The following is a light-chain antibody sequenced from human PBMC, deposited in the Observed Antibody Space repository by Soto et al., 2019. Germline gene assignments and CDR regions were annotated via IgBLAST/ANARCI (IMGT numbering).Light chain of an antibody. CDR2: DAF. V-gene: IGKV3-11*01. J-gene: IGKJ5*01. CDR3: QQRSNWPPIT. Sequence: EIVLTQSPATLSLSPGERATLSCRASQSVSTYLAWYQQKPGQAPRLLIYDAFNRATGVPARFRGSGSGTDFTLTISGLEPEDFAFYYCQQRSNWPPITFGQGTRLEIK. CDR1: QSVSTY.